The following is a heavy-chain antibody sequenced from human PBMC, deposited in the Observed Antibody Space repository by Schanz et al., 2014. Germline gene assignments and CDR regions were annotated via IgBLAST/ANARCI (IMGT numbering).Heavy chain of an antibody. CDR2: MNPTTGNR. D-gene: IGHD4-17*01. CDR3: AIHYGDRPL. CDR1: GSIFSKLL. V-gene: IGHV1-8*01. Sequence: QVQLVQSGAEVKKPGASVKVSCKVSGSIFSKLLMHWVRQGPAKGLEWMGWMNPTTGNRGYAQNFQGRVTMTRDTSLKTAYMEMTDLKFEDAGLYYCAIHYGDRPLWGQGTLTAVSS. J-gene: IGHJ4*02.